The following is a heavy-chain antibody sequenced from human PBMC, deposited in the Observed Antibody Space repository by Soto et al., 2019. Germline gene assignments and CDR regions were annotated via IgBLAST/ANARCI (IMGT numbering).Heavy chain of an antibody. Sequence: QVQLVQSGAEVKKPGASVKVSCKASGYTFTSYYMHWVRQAPGQGLEWMGIINPSGGSTSYAQKFQGRVTMTRDTSTSTGYMELSSLRSEDTAVYYCAREGGVTGAFEFWGQGTMVTVSS. V-gene: IGHV1-46*03. CDR3: AREGGVTGAFEF. CDR2: INPSGGST. CDR1: GYTFTSYY. D-gene: IGHD3-10*01. J-gene: IGHJ3*01.